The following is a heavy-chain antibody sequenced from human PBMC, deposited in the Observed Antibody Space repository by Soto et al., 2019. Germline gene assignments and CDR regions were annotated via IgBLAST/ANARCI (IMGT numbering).Heavy chain of an antibody. CDR1: GCTFSSYA. V-gene: IGHV1-69*13. CDR2: IIPIFGTA. D-gene: IGHD1-26*01. CDR3: ARDVIPATFIVGATTDYYGMDV. Sequence: GASVKVSCKASGCTFSSYAISWVRQAPGQGLEWMGGIIPIFGTANYAQKFQGRVTITADESTSTAYMELSSLRSEDTAVYYCARDVIPATFIVGATTDYYGMDVWGQGTTVTVSS. J-gene: IGHJ6*02.